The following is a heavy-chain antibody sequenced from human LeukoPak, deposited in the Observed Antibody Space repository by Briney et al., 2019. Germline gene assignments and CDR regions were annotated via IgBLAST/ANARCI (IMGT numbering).Heavy chain of an antibody. CDR1: GYTFTSYA. D-gene: IGHD3-22*01. Sequence: ASVKVSCKASGYTFTSYAMHWVRQAPGQRLEWMGWINAGNGNTKYSQKFQGRVTITRDTSASTAYMELSSLRSEDTAVYYCARGPRITMILVVRGAHQNAFDIWGQGTLVTVSS. CDR2: INAGNGNT. V-gene: IGHV1-3*01. J-gene: IGHJ3*02. CDR3: ARGPRITMILVVRGAHQNAFDI.